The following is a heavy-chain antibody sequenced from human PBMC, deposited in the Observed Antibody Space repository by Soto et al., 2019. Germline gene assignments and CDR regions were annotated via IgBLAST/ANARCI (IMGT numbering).Heavy chain of an antibody. CDR2: INPNSGGT. J-gene: IGHJ5*02. CDR3: ARSPRIAVAATGWFDP. Sequence: ASVKVSCKASGYTFTGYYMHWVRQAPGQGLEWMGWINPNSGGTNYAQKFQGRVTMTRDTSISTAYMELSRLRSDDTAVYYCARSPRIAVAATGWFDPWGQGTLVTVSS. D-gene: IGHD6-19*01. CDR1: GYTFTGYY. V-gene: IGHV1-2*02.